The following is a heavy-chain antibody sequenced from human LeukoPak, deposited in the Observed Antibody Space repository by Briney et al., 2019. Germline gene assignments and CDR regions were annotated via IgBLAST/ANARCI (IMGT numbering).Heavy chain of an antibody. CDR1: GFTFSSYS. V-gene: IGHV3-21*01. D-gene: IGHD5-18*01. J-gene: IGHJ5*02. Sequence: GGSLRLSCAASGFTFSSYSMNWVRQAPGKGLEWVSSISSSSSYIYYADSVKGRFTISRDNAKNSLYLQMNSLRAEDTAVYYCAREGYSYGPGGWFDPWGQGTLVTVSS. CDR2: ISSSSSYI. CDR3: AREGYSYGPGGWFDP.